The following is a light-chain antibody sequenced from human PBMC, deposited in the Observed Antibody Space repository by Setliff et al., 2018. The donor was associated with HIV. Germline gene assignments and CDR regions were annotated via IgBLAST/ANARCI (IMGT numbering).Light chain of an antibody. J-gene: IGLJ1*01. CDR3: SSYTGRSTFV. V-gene: IGLV2-14*01. CDR2: DVS. CDR1: SSDVGNYNY. Sequence: QPALTQPASVSGPPGQSITISCTGISSDVGNYNYVSWYQEHPGKAPKLMIYDVSKRPSGVSNRFSGSKSGNTAFLTISGLQAEDEADYHCSSYTGRSTFVFGTGTKVTVL.